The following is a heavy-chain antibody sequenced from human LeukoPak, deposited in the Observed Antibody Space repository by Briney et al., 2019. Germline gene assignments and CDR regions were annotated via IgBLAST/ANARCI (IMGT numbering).Heavy chain of an antibody. J-gene: IGHJ4*02. CDR3: VRDFYESSGPYYFDY. V-gene: IGHV3-74*01. CDR2: TNSDGSVT. Sequence: GGCLGLSCAASGFTFRTYWMHWVRQDPVKRLVCVSRTNSDGSVTGYADSVKGRFTISRDNAKNTLYLQMSNLRAEDTAVYYCVRDFYESSGPYYFDYWGQGTLVTVSS. D-gene: IGHD3-22*01. CDR1: GFTFRTYW.